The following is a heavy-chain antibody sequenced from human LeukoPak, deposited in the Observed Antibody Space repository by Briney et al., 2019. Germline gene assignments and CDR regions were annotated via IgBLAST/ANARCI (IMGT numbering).Heavy chain of an antibody. CDR3: ARTSVAAAISPYYFDY. Sequence: GGSLRLSCAASGFTFSSYSMNWVRQAPGKGLEWVPFISSSNNYRYYADSVKGRFTISRDNAKNSLYLQMASLRAEDTAVYYCARTSVAAAISPYYFDYWGQGTLVTVSS. V-gene: IGHV3-21*01. CDR1: GFTFSSYS. D-gene: IGHD2-2*02. J-gene: IGHJ4*02. CDR2: ISSSNNYR.